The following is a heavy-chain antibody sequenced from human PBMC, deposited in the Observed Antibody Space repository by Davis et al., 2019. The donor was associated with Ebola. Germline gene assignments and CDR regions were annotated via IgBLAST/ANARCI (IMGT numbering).Heavy chain of an antibody. CDR2: IYTSGRT. D-gene: IGHD2-8*01. CDR3: ASFNGQKLEENRFEP. V-gene: IGHV4-4*07. Sequence: PSETLSLTCTVSGGSISSHYWSWIRQPAGKGLEWIERIYTSGRTNYNPSLKSRVTMSADKSISTAYLQWGSLTSSDTATYYCASFNGQKLEENRFEPWGQGTVVIVSS. J-gene: IGHJ5*02. CDR1: GGSISSHY.